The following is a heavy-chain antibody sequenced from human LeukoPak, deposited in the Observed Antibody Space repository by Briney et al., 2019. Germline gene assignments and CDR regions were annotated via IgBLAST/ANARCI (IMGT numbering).Heavy chain of an antibody. CDR1: GYTFTIYG. V-gene: IGHV1-18*01. CDR2: ISAYNAKT. CDR3: ARDRIGYYYYGSVDNWYGP. Sequence: ASVKVCPTASGYTFTIYGISWVRQAPGQGLEWMGLISAYNAKTNYAQKLQGRATMITNASASTAYIEIRSLRSDDTAVYYCARDRIGYYYYGSVDNWYGPWGKQTLLTVSS. J-gene: IGHJ5*02. D-gene: IGHD3-22*01.